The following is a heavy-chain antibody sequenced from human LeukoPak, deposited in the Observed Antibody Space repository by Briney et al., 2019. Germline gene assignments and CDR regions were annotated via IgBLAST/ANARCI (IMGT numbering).Heavy chain of an antibody. V-gene: IGHV1-3*01. J-gene: IGHJ5*02. CDR3: ATERLGDAWFDP. D-gene: IGHD3-10*01. Sequence: ASVKVSCKASGYTFTSYAMHWVRQAPGQRLEWMGWSNAGNGNTKYSQEFQGRVTITRDTSANTVYMELNSLRFEDTAVYYCATERLGDAWFDPWGQGTLVTVSS. CDR2: SNAGNGNT. CDR1: GYTFTSYA.